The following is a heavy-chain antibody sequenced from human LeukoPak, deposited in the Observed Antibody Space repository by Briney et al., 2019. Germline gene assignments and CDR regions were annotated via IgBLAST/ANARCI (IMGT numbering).Heavy chain of an antibody. CDR3: ARGTYDFWSGYQKLDNWFDP. D-gene: IGHD3-3*01. CDR1: GGSISSYY. V-gene: IGHV4-4*07. Sequence: NPSETLSLTCTVSGGSISSYYWSWIRQPAGKGLEWIGRIYTSGSITYNPSLKSRVSMSVDTSKNQFSLKLSSVTAADTAVYYCARGTYDFWSGYQKLDNWFDPWGQGTLVTVSS. J-gene: IGHJ5*02. CDR2: IYTSGSI.